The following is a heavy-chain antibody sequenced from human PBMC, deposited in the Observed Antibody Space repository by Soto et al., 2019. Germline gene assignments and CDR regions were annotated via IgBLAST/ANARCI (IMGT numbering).Heavy chain of an antibody. CDR2: IYYSGST. CDR1: GGSISSSSYY. J-gene: IGHJ4*02. V-gene: IGHV4-39*01. CDR3: ARGGIAGGFNY. Sequence: KTSETLSLTCTVSGGSISSSSYYWGWIRQPPGKGLEWIGSIYYSGSTYYNPSLKSRVTISVDTSKNQFSLKLSSLTAADTAVYFGARGGIAGGFNYWGQGSLGAVSS. D-gene: IGHD6-13*01.